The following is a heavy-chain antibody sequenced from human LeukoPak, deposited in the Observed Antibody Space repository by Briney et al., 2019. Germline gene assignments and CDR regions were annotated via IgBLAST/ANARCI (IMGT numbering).Heavy chain of an antibody. CDR2: IYYSGST. CDR3: ARREIVVVISDAFDI. CDR1: GGSISSSSYY. D-gene: IGHD3-22*01. J-gene: IGHJ3*02. Sequence: PSETLSLTCTVSGGSISSSSYYWGWIRQPPGKGLEWIGSIYYSGSTYYNPSLKSRVTISVDTSKNQFSLKLSSVTAADTAVYYCARREIVVVISDAFDIWGQGTMVTVSS. V-gene: IGHV4-39*01.